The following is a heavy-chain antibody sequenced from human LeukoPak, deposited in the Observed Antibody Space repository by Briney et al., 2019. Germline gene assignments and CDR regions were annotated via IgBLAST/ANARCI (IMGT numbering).Heavy chain of an antibody. J-gene: IGHJ3*02. D-gene: IGHD2-8*01. V-gene: IGHV4-59*12. Sequence: SETLSLTCTVSGGSISSYYWSWIRQPPGKGLEWIGYIYYSGSTNYNPSLKSRVTISVDKSKNQSSLKLSSVTAADTAVYYCARRYCTNGVCYRRDAFDIWGQGTMVTVSS. CDR3: ARRYCTNGVCYRRDAFDI. CDR1: GGSISSYY. CDR2: IYYSGST.